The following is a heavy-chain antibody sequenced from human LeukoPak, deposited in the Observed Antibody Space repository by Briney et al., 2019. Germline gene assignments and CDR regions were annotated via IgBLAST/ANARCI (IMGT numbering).Heavy chain of an antibody. V-gene: IGHV1-69*04. CDR2: IIPFVGVA. CDR3: SRSGRDTYNPQLDYFDC. CDR1: GGTFSNSG. D-gene: IGHD5-24*01. Sequence: ASVEVSCKASGGTFSNSGINWVRQAPGQGLEWMGRIIPFVGVATYAQKFQGRATLTADKSSSTAFMELISLTSEDTAFYYCSRSGRDTYNPQLDYFDCWGQGTLVTVSS. J-gene: IGHJ4*02.